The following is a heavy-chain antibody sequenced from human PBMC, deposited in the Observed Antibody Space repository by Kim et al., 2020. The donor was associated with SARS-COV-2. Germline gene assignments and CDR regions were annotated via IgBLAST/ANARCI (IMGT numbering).Heavy chain of an antibody. CDR3: ARLIAAAGSRVVDY. J-gene: IGHJ4*02. V-gene: IGHV4-4*02. D-gene: IGHD6-13*01. Sequence: PSLRSRVTISVDKSKNQFSLKLSSVTAADTAVYYCARLIAAAGSRVVDYWGQGTLVTVSS.